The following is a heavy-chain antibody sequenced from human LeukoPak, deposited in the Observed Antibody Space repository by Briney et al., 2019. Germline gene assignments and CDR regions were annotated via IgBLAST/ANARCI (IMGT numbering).Heavy chain of an antibody. CDR2: IYTGGST. V-gene: IGHV3-53*01. Sequence: GRSLRLSCAASGFTVSSNYMSWVRQAPGKGLEWVSVIYTGGSTYYADSVKGRFTIPRDNSKNTLYLQMNSLRAEDTAVYYCARNSGGFWSGYYVWFDPWGQGTLVTVSS. J-gene: IGHJ5*02. CDR3: ARNSGGFWSGYYVWFDP. D-gene: IGHD3-3*01. CDR1: GFTVSSNY.